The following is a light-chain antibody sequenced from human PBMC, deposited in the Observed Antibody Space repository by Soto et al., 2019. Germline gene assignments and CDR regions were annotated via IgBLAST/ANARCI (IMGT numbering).Light chain of an antibody. Sequence: EIVMTQSPATLSVSPGERATLSCRVSQSVSSNLAWYQQKPGQAPRLLIYGASTRATGIPARFSGSGSGTEFTLTISSLQSEDFAVYYCQQYNNWPWTVGQGTKVEIK. J-gene: IGKJ1*01. CDR2: GAS. V-gene: IGKV3-15*01. CDR1: QSVSSN. CDR3: QQYNNWPWT.